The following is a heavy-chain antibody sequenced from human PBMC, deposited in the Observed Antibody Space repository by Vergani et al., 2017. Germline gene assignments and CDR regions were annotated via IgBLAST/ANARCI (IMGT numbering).Heavy chain of an antibody. Sequence: EVQLLESGGGLVQPGGSLRLSCAASGFTFSSYAMSWVRQAPGKGLEWVSAISGSGGSTYYADSVKGRFTISRDNSKNTLYLQMNSLRAEDTAVYYCTTASDCSGGSCYSLYYYGMDVWGQGTTVTVSS. J-gene: IGHJ6*02. CDR3: TTASDCSGGSCYSLYYYGMDV. CDR1: GFTFSSYA. CDR2: ISGSGGST. V-gene: IGHV3-23*01. D-gene: IGHD2-15*01.